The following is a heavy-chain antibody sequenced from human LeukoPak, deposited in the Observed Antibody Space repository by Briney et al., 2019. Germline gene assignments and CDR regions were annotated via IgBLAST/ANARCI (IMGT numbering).Heavy chain of an antibody. D-gene: IGHD6-13*01. CDR2: IDPSDSST. Sequence: GESLKISCKGSGYSFTTYWITWVRQMPGKGLEWMGRIDPSDSSTNYSPSFQGRVSMSADKSINTAYLQWSSLKASDTAFYYCARRRAYSSNWYANRYHFDYWGQGTLVTVSA. CDR3: ARRRAYSSNWYANRYHFDY. V-gene: IGHV5-10-1*01. CDR1: GYSFTTYW. J-gene: IGHJ4*02.